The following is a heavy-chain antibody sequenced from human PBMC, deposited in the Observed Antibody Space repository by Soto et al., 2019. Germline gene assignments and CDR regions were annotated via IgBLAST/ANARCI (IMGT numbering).Heavy chain of an antibody. CDR3: VRHSGAGSANYLGMDV. D-gene: IGHD1-26*01. Sequence: QLQLEQSGPGLVKPSETLSLTCTVSGGPISTNDYHWGWIRQPPGEGLDWIASIFYTGTTYYKSSLRSRLTISIDTSKMQFSLQLSSVTDTDTAIYDCVRHSGAGSANYLGMDVWGQGTTVTVSS. J-gene: IGHJ6*02. CDR2: IFYTGTT. CDR1: GGPISTNDYH. V-gene: IGHV4-39*01.